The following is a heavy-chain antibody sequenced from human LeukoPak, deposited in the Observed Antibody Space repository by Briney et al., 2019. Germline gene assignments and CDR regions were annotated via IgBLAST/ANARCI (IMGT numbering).Heavy chain of an antibody. D-gene: IGHD2-2*01. Sequence: GGSLRLSCAAPGFTFSSYWMHWVRQAPGKGLVWVSRINSDGSSTSYADSVKGRFTISRDNAKNTLYLQMNSLRAEDTAVYYCARNSYCNSTSCYDEHFDYWGQGTLVTVSS. J-gene: IGHJ4*02. CDR2: INSDGSST. V-gene: IGHV3-74*01. CDR3: ARNSYCNSTSCYDEHFDY. CDR1: GFTFSSYW.